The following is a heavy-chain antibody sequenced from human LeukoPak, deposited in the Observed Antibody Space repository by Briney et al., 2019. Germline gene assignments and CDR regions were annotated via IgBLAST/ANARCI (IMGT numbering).Heavy chain of an antibody. D-gene: IGHD5-12*01. V-gene: IGHV3-23*01. CDR3: ARERGYRGDDIS. J-gene: IGHJ5*02. CDR1: GFMFNRYA. Sequence: PGGSLRLSCAVSGFMFNRYAMPWVRQAPGKGLEGASAISGSGISTYYAGSVKDRFTISRDNSKNTLYLQMNSLRCEDTAVYYCARERGYRGDDISWGQGTLVTVSS. CDR2: ISGSGIST.